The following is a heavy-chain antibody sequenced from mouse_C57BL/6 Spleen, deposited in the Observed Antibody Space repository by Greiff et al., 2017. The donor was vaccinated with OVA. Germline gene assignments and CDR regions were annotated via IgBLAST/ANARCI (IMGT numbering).Heavy chain of an antibody. CDR1: GFTFSDYG. CDR3: ARAQYYGSSYDFDY. CDR2: ISSGSSTI. Sequence: EVMLVESGGGLVKPGGSLKLSCAASGFTFSDYGMHWVRQAPEKGLEWVAYISSGSSTIYYADTVKGRFTISRDNAKNTLFLQMTSLRSEDTAMYYCARAQYYGSSYDFDYWGQGTTLTVSS. V-gene: IGHV5-17*01. D-gene: IGHD1-1*01. J-gene: IGHJ2*01.